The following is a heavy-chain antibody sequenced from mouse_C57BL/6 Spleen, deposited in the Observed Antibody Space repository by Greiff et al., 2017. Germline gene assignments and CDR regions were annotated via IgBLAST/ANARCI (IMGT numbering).Heavy chain of an antibody. CDR2: ISYDGSN. CDR3: ARDRDYYGSSYPY. V-gene: IGHV3-6*01. CDR1: GYSITSGYY. J-gene: IGHJ3*01. Sequence: ESGPGLVKPSQSLSLTCSVTGYSITSGYYWNWIRQFPGNKLEWMGYISYDGSNNYNPSLKNRISITRDTSKNQFFLKLNSVTTEDTATYYCARDRDYYGSSYPYWGQGTLVTVSA. D-gene: IGHD1-1*01.